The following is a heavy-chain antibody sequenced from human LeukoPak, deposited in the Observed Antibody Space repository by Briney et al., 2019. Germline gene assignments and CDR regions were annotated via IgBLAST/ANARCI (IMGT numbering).Heavy chain of an antibody. CDR1: GGFISSSNL. CDR2: VSHRGDT. V-gene: IGHV4-4*02. Sequence: PSGTLSLTCAVFGGFISSSNLWSWVRQPPGKGLEWIGEVSHRGDTNYNPSLKSRVTISIDKSKNQFSLRLTSVTAADTAVYYCTRGGLTFGGNWGQGILVTVSS. D-gene: IGHD3-10*01. J-gene: IGHJ4*02. CDR3: TRGGLTFGGN.